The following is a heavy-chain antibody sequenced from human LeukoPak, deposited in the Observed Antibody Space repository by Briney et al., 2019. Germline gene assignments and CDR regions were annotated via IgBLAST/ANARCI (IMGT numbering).Heavy chain of an antibody. CDR1: GGTFSSYT. CDR2: IIPILGIA. Sequence: ASVKVSCKASGGTFSSYTISWVRQAPGQGLEWMRRIIPILGIANYAQKFQGRVTITADKPTSTAYMELSSLRSEDTAVYYCARSAVVVPAAWAWGQGTLVTVSS. CDR3: ARSAVVVPAAWA. V-gene: IGHV1-69*02. D-gene: IGHD2-2*01. J-gene: IGHJ4*02.